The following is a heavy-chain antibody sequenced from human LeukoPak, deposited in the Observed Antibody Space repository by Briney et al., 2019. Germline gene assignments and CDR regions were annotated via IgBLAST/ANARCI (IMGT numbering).Heavy chain of an antibody. CDR3: AREIGPRQLHLWGSAFDY. Sequence: GASVKVSCKASGYTFTYRYLHWVRQAPRQALEWMGWITPFNGDTNYAQKFQDRVTMTRDTSTSTVYMELSSLRSEDTAVYYCAREIGPRQLHLWGSAFDYWGQGTLVTVSS. J-gene: IGHJ4*02. CDR2: ITPFNGDT. D-gene: IGHD5-18*01. V-gene: IGHV1-45*02. CDR1: GYTFTYRY.